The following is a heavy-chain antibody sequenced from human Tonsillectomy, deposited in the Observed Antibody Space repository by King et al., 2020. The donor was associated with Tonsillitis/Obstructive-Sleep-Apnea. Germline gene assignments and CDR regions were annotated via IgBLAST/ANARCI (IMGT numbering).Heavy chain of an antibody. D-gene: IGHD4-17*01. J-gene: IGHJ4*02. Sequence: VQLVESGGGLVQPGGSLRLSCAASGFTVSSNYMSWVRQAPGKGLEWVSVIYSGGSTYYADSVKGRFTISRDNSKNTLYLQMNSLRAEDTAVYYCARAHDYGDYVLDYWGQGTLVTVSS. CDR2: IYSGGST. CDR1: GFTVSSNY. CDR3: ARAHDYGDYVLDY. V-gene: IGHV3-66*01.